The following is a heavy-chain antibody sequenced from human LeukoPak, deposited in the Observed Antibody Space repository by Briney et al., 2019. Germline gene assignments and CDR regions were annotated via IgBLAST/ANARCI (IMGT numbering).Heavy chain of an antibody. J-gene: IGHJ4*02. CDR2: IYHSGST. D-gene: IGHD5-18*01. CDR3: ARDRGTMGHTAIDY. Sequence: SETLSLTCTVSGYSISSGYYWGWIRPPPGKGLEWIGSIYHSGSTYYNPSLKSRVTISVDTSKNQFSLKLSSVTAADTAVYYCARDRGTMGHTAIDYWGQGTLVTVSS. V-gene: IGHV4-38-2*02. CDR1: GYSISSGYY.